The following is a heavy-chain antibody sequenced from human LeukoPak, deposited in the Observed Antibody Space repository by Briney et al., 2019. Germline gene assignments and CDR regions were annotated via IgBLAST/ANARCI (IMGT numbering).Heavy chain of an antibody. CDR3: ARHQYCSSTSCYPDF. CDR2: IYYSGST. CDR1: GDSISSYNYY. D-gene: IGHD2-2*01. J-gene: IGHJ4*02. Sequence: SETLSLTCTVSGDSISSYNYYWGWIRQPPGKGLEWIGSIYYSGSTYYNPSLKSRVIISVDTSKNQFSLKLGSVTAADTAVYYCARHQYCSSTSCYPDFWGQGTLVTVSS. V-gene: IGHV4-39*01.